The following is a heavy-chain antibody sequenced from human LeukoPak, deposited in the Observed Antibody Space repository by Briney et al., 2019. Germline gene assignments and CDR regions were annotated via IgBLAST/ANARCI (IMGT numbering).Heavy chain of an antibody. Sequence: PGGSLRLSCAASGFTFSNYGVHWVRQAPDKGLEWVAFIRYDGSDEYYADSVKGRVTISRDNSKNTLYLQMNSLRVEDTAVYYCAKVGGSYLSNAFDMWGQGTMVTVSS. CDR3: AKVGGSYLSNAFDM. J-gene: IGHJ3*02. CDR2: IRYDGSDE. CDR1: GFTFSNYG. V-gene: IGHV3-30*02. D-gene: IGHD1-26*01.